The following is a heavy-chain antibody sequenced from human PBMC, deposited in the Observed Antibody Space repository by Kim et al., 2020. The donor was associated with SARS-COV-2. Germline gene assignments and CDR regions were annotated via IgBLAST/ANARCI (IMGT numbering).Heavy chain of an antibody. V-gene: IGHV3-9*01. CDR1: GFTFDDYA. CDR3: AKDFSSGWKALYYFDY. CDR2: ISWNSGSI. J-gene: IGHJ4*02. D-gene: IGHD6-19*01. Sequence: GGSLRLSCAASGFTFDDYAMHWVRQAPGKGLEWVSGISWNSGSIGYADSVKGRFSISRDNDKNSLYLQMNSLRAEDTALYYCAKDFSSGWKALYYFDYWGQGTLVTVSS.